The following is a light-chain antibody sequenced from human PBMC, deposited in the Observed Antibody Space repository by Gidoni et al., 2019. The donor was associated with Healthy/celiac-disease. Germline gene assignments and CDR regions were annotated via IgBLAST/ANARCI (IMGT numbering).Light chain of an antibody. CDR1: QSVSSN. V-gene: IGKV3-15*01. J-gene: IGKJ5*01. CDR2: GAS. CDR3: QQYNNWPPVT. Sequence: EIVLTQSPATLSVSPGERATLSCRASQSVSSNLAWYQQKPGQAPRLLIYGASTRATGIPARFSGSGSGTEFTLTISSLQSEDCAVYYCQQYNNWPPVTFGQGTRLEIK.